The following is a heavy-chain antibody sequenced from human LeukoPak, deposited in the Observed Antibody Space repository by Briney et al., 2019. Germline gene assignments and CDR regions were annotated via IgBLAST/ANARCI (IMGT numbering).Heavy chain of an antibody. J-gene: IGHJ4*02. Sequence: SETLSLTCTVSGGSISSSGYYWGWIRQPPGKGLEWIGSIYYSGSTYYNPSLKSRVTISVDTSKNQFSLKLSSVTAADTAVYYCARDGLYDILTGYSFDYWGQGTLVTVSS. CDR3: ARDGLYDILTGYSFDY. D-gene: IGHD3-9*01. CDR1: GGSISSSGYY. CDR2: IYYSGST. V-gene: IGHV4-39*07.